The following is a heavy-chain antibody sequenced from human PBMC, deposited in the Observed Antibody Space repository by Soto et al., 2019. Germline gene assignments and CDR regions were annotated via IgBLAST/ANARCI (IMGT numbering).Heavy chain of an antibody. J-gene: IGHJ6*03. CDR2: IIPMLGIA. CDR3: AVGLGDCSTTCCHPRPLYKYYMDV. V-gene: IGHV1-69*02. CDR1: AGTFSSYT. Sequence: SVKGSCKASAGTFSSYTISWVRQAPGQGLEWMGRIIPMLGIANYAQKFQGRVTITADKSTSTAYMELSSLRSEDTAVYYFAVGLGDCSTTCCHPRPLYKYYMDVWGKGTTVTVSS. D-gene: IGHD2-2*01.